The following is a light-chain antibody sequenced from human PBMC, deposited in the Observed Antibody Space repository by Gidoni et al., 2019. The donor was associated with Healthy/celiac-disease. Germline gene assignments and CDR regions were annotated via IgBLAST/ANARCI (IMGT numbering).Light chain of an antibody. CDR3: QSADSSGTYRV. CDR2: KDS. J-gene: IGLJ1*01. V-gene: IGLV3-25*03. CDR1: ALPKHY. Sequence: SYELTQPPSVSVSPGQTARITCSGDALPKHYTYLYQQKPGQAPVLLIYKDSERPSGIPERFSGSSSGTTVTLTISGVQAEDEADYYCQSADSSGTYRVFGTGTKVTVL.